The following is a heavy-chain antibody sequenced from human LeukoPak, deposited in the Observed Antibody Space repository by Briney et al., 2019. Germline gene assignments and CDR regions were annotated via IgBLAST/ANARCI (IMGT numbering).Heavy chain of an antibody. J-gene: IGHJ4*02. CDR3: ARHGTDGYGYADS. CDR2: IYPDDSDT. D-gene: IGHD5-24*01. Sequence: GESLKISCKGSGYNFPKYWIGWVRQMPGEGLELMGIIYPDDSDTRYSPSFQGLVTISADKSMSTAYLQWSSLKASDTAIYYCARHGTDGYGYADSWGQGTLVTVSS. V-gene: IGHV5-51*01. CDR1: GYNFPKYW.